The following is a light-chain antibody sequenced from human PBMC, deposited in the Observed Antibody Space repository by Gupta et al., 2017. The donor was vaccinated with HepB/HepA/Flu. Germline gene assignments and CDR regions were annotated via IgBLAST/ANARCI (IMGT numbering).Light chain of an antibody. CDR2: RAS. J-gene: IGKJ1*01. CDR1: QSLGHSDGKTY. V-gene: IGKV2-30*02. CDR3: RQGKHWPWT. Sequence: EVVMTQSPLSLRLTLGQPASLSCRSSQSLGHSDGKTYLNWFQQRPGQSPRRLIYRASDRDSGVPDRFSGSGSGTNFTLKISKVEAEDVGIYYCRQGKHWPWTFGQGTKVEIK.